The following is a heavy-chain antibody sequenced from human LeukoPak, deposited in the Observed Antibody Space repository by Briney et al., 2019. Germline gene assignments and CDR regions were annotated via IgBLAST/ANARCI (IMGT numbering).Heavy chain of an antibody. D-gene: IGHD3-22*01. V-gene: IGHV3-23*01. CDR1: GFTFSNYA. CDR2: ISGSASST. CDR3: ARDHYDSSGYHDY. Sequence: GGSLRLSCAASGFTFSNYAMSWVRQTPGKGLEWVSAISGSASSTYHADSVKGRFTISRDNAKNSLYLQMNSLRAEDTAVYYCARDHYDSSGYHDYWGQGTLVTVSS. J-gene: IGHJ4*02.